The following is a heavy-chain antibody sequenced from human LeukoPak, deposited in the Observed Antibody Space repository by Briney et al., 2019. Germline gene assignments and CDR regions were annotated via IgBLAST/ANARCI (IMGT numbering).Heavy chain of an antibody. V-gene: IGHV3-21*01. D-gene: IGHD3-10*01. CDR2: ISSSSSYI. J-gene: IGHJ4*02. CDR1: GFTFSSYS. Sequence: KPGGSLRLSCAASGFTFSSYSMNWVRQAPGKGLEWVSPISSSSSYIYYADSVKGRFTISRDNAKNSLYLQMNSLRAEDTAVYYCASDYYGSGSYRGWGQGTLVTVSS. CDR3: ASDYYGSGSYRG.